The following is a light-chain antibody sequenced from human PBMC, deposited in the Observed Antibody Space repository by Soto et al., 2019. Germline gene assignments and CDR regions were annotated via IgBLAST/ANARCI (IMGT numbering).Light chain of an antibody. CDR2: GAS. J-gene: IGKJ5*01. Sequence: DIQMTQSPSTLSASVGARVTITCRASQSISTWLAWYQRKPGKAPKLLIYGASSLQSGVPSRFSGSGSGTDSTLTISNLQPEDFATYYCQQANSFPISFGQGTRLEIK. V-gene: IGKV1-12*01. CDR3: QQANSFPIS. CDR1: QSISTW.